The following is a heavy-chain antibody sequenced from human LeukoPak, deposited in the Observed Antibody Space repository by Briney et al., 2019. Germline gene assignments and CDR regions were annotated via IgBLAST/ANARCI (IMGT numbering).Heavy chain of an antibody. J-gene: IGHJ4*02. CDR1: GGSISSSSYF. CDR2: TYYSGST. V-gene: IGHV4-39*02. Sequence: SETLSLTCTVSGGSISSSSYFWGWIRQPPGKGLEWIGNTYYSGSTHYNPSLKSRVTISVDTSKNQFSLKLSSVTAADTAVYFCTKDTALDYWGQGTLVTVSS. D-gene: IGHD5-18*01. CDR3: TKDTALDY.